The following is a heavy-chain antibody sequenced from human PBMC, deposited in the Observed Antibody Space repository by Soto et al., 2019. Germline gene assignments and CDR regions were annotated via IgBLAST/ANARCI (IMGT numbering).Heavy chain of an antibody. CDR3: ARDPSNDYGGDTFDY. J-gene: IGHJ4*01. CDR2: IIPSYDRT. D-gene: IGHD4-17*01. V-gene: IGHV1-69*04. CDR1: GGTFSSYA. Sequence: SVKVSCKASGGTFSSYAIHWERQAPGQGLEWLGKIIPSYDRTNYAQKFQGRVTVTADTYTTTAYMELSSLRSDDTAVYYCARDPSNDYGGDTFDYWGHGTLVTASS.